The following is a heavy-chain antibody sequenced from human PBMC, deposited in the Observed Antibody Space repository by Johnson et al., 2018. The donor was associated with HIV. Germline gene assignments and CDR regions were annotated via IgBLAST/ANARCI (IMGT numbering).Heavy chain of an antibody. J-gene: IGHJ3*02. CDR2: ISYDGSNK. Sequence: QVQLVESGGGLVQPGGSLRLSCAASRLSVSKNYMSWVRQAPGKGLEWVAVISYDGSNKYYADSVKGRFTISRDNSKNTLYLQMNSLRADDTAVYYCASYCSGGSCYRRSPSDAFDIWGQGTMVTVSS. D-gene: IGHD2-15*01. CDR3: ASYCSGGSCYRRSPSDAFDI. CDR1: RLSVSKNY. V-gene: IGHV3-30*03.